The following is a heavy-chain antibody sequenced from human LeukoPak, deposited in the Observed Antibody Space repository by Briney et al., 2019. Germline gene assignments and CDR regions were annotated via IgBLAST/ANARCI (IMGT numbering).Heavy chain of an antibody. D-gene: IGHD3-10*01. CDR1: GGSFSGYY. Sequence: SETLSLTCAVYGGSFSGYYWSWIRQPPGKGLEWIGEINHSGSTNYNPSLKSRVTISVDTSKNQFSLKLSSVTAADTAVYYCARELPGFYYYGSGSLNWFDPWGQGTLVTVSS. V-gene: IGHV4-34*01. J-gene: IGHJ5*02. CDR2: INHSGST. CDR3: ARELPGFYYYGSGSLNWFDP.